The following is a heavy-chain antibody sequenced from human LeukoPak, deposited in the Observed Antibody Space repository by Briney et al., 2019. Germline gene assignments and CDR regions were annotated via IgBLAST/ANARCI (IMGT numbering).Heavy chain of an antibody. D-gene: IGHD3-22*01. J-gene: IGHJ6*02. Sequence: GASVKVSCKASGYTFTSYDINWVRQATGQGLEWMGWMNPNSGNTGYAQKFQGRVTMTRNTSISTAYMELSSLRSEDTAVYYCARGGYYDSSGYYFWGYYYYGMDVWGQGTTVTVSS. CDR1: GYTFTSYD. V-gene: IGHV1-8*01. CDR2: MNPNSGNT. CDR3: ARGGYYDSSGYYFWGYYYYGMDV.